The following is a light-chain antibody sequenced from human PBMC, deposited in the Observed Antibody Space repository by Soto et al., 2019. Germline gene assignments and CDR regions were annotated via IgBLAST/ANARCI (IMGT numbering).Light chain of an antibody. Sequence: ETMMTQSPDTLSVSLGERATLSCRASQSLRSSLAWYQQKPGQAPRLLIYEASTRATGIPARFSGSGSGTDFTLTISGLQSEDFAVYYCQQYNNWPQTFGQGTKVEIK. CDR1: QSLRSS. CDR2: EAS. J-gene: IGKJ1*01. CDR3: QQYNNWPQT. V-gene: IGKV3-15*01.